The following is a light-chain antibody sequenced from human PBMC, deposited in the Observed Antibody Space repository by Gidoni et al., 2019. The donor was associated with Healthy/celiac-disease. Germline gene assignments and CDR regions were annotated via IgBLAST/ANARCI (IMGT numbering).Light chain of an antibody. CDR1: QSISSW. CDR3: QQYNSYWT. CDR2: KAS. Sequence: DIQMTQSPSTLSASVGDRVTITCRARQSISSWLVWYQQKPGKAPKLLIYKASSLESGVPSRFSGSGSGTEFTLTISSLQPDDFATYYCQQYNSYWTFGQGTKVEIK. J-gene: IGKJ1*01. V-gene: IGKV1-5*03.